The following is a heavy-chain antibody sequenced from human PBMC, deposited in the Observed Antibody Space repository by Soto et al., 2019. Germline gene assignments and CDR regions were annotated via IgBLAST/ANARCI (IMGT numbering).Heavy chain of an antibody. CDR1: GFTFSNYY. V-gene: IGHV3-11*01. Sequence: QVQLVESGGGLVKPGGSLRLSCAASGFTFSNYYMAWIRQAPGKGLECLSYISSREVTIYYADSVKGRFTIYRDNTKNSLYLQMSSLRDEDTGVYYCARVSASGWHVNGRDYFDSWGQGTLVTVSS. D-gene: IGHD6-19*01. J-gene: IGHJ4*02. CDR2: ISSREVTI. CDR3: ARVSASGWHVNGRDYFDS.